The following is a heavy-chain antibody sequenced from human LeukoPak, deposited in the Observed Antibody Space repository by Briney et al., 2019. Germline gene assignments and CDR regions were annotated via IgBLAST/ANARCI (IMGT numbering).Heavy chain of an antibody. CDR1: GFTFSSYA. D-gene: IGHD6-19*01. J-gene: IGHJ4*02. V-gene: IGHV3-23*01. Sequence: GGSLRLSCAASGFTFSSYARSWVGQAPGKGLEGVSAISGSGGSTYYADSVKGRFTISRDNSKNTLYLQMNSLRAEDTAVYYCAKDRIAVALYYFDYWGQGTLVTVSS. CDR2: ISGSGGST. CDR3: AKDRIAVALYYFDY.